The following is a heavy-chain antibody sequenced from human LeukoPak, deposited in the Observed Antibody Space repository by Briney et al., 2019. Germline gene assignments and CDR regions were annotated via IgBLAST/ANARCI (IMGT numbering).Heavy chain of an antibody. J-gene: IGHJ5*02. CDR2: IYYSGST. Sequence: SETLSLTCTVSGGSISSYYWSWIRQPPGKGLEWIGYIYYSGSTNYSPSLKSRVTISVDTSKNQFSLKLSSVTAADTAVYYCARGGFRWFDPWGQGTLVTVSS. CDR1: GGSISSYY. CDR3: ARGGFRWFDP. V-gene: IGHV4-59*01.